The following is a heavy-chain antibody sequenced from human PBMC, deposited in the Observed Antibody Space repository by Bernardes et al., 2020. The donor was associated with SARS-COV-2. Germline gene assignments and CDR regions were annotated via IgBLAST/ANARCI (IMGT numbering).Heavy chain of an antibody. D-gene: IGHD3-22*01. CDR2: LNESGGA. V-gene: IGHV4-34*01. Sequence: SETLSLTCAVYGGSFSGSSWSWIRQPPGRGLEWIGELNESGGANYNPSLKSRVSISVDTSKSQFSLKLNSVTAADTAVYYCARGQVKITMVVGIIGWFDSWGQGTLVIVSS. CDR1: GGSFSGSS. CDR3: ARGQVKITMVVGIIGWFDS. J-gene: IGHJ5*01.